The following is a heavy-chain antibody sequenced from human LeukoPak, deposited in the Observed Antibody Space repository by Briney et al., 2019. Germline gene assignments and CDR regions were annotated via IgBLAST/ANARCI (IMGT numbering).Heavy chain of an antibody. Sequence: ASVKVSCKASGYTFTGYYMHWVRQAPGQGLEWMGWINPNSGGTNYAQKFQGRVTMTRDTSISTAYMELSRLRSDDTAVYYCARDGGVVIRGANWFDPWGQETLVTVSS. J-gene: IGHJ5*02. CDR2: INPNSGGT. CDR3: ARDGGVVIRGANWFDP. V-gene: IGHV1-2*02. CDR1: GYTFTGYY. D-gene: IGHD3-3*01.